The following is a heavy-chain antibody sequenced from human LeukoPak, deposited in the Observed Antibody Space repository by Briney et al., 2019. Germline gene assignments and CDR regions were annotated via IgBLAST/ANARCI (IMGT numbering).Heavy chain of an antibody. J-gene: IGHJ4*02. D-gene: IGHD3-22*01. CDR3: ARHGDQYYYDSSGPPGYFDY. Sequence: SETLSLTCGVSGGPFSVYYWSWIRQSPGKGLEWIGYIYYSGSTYYNPSLKSRVTISVDTSKNQFSLKLSSVTAADTAVYYCARHGDQYYYDSSGPPGYFDYWGQGTLVTVSS. CDR1: GGPFSVYY. CDR2: IYYSGST. V-gene: IGHV4-59*08.